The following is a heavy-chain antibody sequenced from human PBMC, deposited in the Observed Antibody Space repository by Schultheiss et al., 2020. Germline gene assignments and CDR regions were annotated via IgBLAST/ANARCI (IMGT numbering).Heavy chain of an antibody. J-gene: IGHJ1*01. CDR2: ISYDGSNK. V-gene: IGHV3-30*18. CDR1: GFTFSSYG. D-gene: IGHD2-2*02. Sequence: GGSLRLSCAASGFTFSSYGMHWVRQAPGKGLEWVAVISYDGSNKYYADSVKGRFTISRDNSKNTLYLQMNSLRAEDTAVYYCAKDPNYQLLYWGYFQHWGQGTLVTVSS. CDR3: AKDPNYQLLYWGYFQH.